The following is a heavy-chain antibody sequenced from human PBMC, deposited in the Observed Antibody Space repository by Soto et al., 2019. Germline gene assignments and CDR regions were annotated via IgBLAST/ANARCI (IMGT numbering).Heavy chain of an antibody. J-gene: IGHJ5*02. V-gene: IGHV4-38-2*01. CDR2: IYHGRST. Sequence: SETLSLTCAVSGYSISSGYYWGWIRQPPGKGLEWIGSIYHGRSTYYNPSLNSRVTLSIDMTNNHVSLILNSVTAADTAVYYCARVGPWVPYYYDSSPYTFENWFDPWGQGTLVTVSS. D-gene: IGHD3-22*01. CDR3: ARVGPWVPYYYDSSPYTFENWFDP. CDR1: GYSISSGYY.